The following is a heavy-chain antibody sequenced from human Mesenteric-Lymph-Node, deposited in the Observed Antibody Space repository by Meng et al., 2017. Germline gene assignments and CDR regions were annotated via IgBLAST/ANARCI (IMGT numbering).Heavy chain of an antibody. J-gene: IGHJ4*02. CDR3: ARIGSGWFGELSG. Sequence: GESLKISCAASGFTFSSYAMHWVRQAPGKGLEWVAVISYDGSNKYYADSVKGRFTISRDNSKNTLYLQMNSLRAEDTAVYYCARIGSGWFGELSGWGQGTLVTVSS. CDR2: ISYDGSNK. CDR1: GFTFSSYA. D-gene: IGHD3-10*01. V-gene: IGHV3-30*01.